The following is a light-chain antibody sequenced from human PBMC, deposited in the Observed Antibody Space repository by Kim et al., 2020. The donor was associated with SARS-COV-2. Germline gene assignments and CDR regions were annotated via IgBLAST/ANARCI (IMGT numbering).Light chain of an antibody. J-gene: IGKJ2*01. CDR3: QQYGSSPYT. CDR2: GAS. V-gene: IGKV3-20*01. CDR1: PSLTSGY. Sequence: EIVLTQSPGTLSLSPGERATLSCRASPSLTSGYLAWYQHRPAQSPRLLIYGASIRATGIPDRFSGSGSGTDFTLTISRLEPEDSAVYYCQQYGSSPYTFGQGTKLEI.